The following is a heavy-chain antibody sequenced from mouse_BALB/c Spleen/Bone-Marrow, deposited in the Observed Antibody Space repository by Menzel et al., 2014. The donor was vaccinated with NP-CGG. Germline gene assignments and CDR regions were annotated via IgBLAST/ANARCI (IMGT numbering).Heavy chain of an antibody. CDR1: GFSLTSYG. D-gene: IGHD1-1*01. CDR3: AREGRGYYGSSGAAMDY. V-gene: IGHV2-9*02. Sequence: VKLVESGPGLVAPSQSLSISCTVSGFSLTSYGVHWVRQPPGQGLEWLGAIWAGGSTNYNSALMSRLTISKDNSKSXVFLKMNSLQTDDTAMYYCAREGRGYYGSSGAAMDYWGQGTKVTVSS. J-gene: IGHJ4*01. CDR2: IWAGGST.